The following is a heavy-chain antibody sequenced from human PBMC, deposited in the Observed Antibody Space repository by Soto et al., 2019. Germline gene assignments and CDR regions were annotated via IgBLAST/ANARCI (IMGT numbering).Heavy chain of an antibody. Sequence: AETLSLTCTVSGGSISSYYWSWIRQPAGKGLEWIGRIYTSGSTNYNPSLKSRVTMSVDTSKNQFSLKLSSVTAADTAVYYCARVYDTMVRGVRSGYYYYYYGMDVWGQGTTVTV. V-gene: IGHV4-4*07. D-gene: IGHD3-10*01. J-gene: IGHJ6*02. CDR1: GGSISSYY. CDR2: IYTSGST. CDR3: ARVYDTMVRGVRSGYYYYYYGMDV.